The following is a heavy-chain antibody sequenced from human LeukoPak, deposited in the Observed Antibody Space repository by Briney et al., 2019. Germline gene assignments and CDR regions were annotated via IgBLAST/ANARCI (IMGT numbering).Heavy chain of an antibody. CDR2: FDPEDGET. CDR1: GYTLTELS. J-gene: IGHJ3*02. D-gene: IGHD6-19*01. Sequence: ASVKVSCKVSGYTLTELSMHWVRQDPGKGLEWMGGFDPEDGETIYAQKFQGRVTMTEDTSTDTAYMELSSLRSEDTAVYYCATGYSSGYDAFDIWGQGTMVTVSS. CDR3: ATGYSSGYDAFDI. V-gene: IGHV1-24*01.